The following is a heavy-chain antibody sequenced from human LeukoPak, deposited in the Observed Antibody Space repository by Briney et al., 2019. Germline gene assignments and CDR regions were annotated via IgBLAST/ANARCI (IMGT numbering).Heavy chain of an antibody. CDR3: ARARVLGYCSGGSCYSGGVWFDP. D-gene: IGHD2-15*01. V-gene: IGHV4-39*07. J-gene: IGHJ5*02. CDR1: GGSISSSSYY. CDR2: IYYSGST. Sequence: SETLSLTCTVSGGSISSSSYYWGWIRQPPGKGLEWIGSIYYSGSTYYNPSLKSRVTISVDTSKNQFSLKLSSVTAADTAVYYCARARVLGYCSGGSCYSGGVWFDPWGQGTLVTVSS.